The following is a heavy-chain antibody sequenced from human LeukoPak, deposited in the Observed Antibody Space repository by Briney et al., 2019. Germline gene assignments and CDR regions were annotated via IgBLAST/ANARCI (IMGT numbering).Heavy chain of an antibody. D-gene: IGHD6-19*01. Sequence: PGGSLRLSCAASGFTFSIYDMHWVRQVTGKGLEWVSGIDTAGGAYYPDSVKGRFTMSRENAKNSLHLQMNSLTAGDTAVYYCAKVHTSIAVSYFQHWGQGTLVTVSS. J-gene: IGHJ1*01. CDR1: GFTFSIYD. CDR2: IDTAGGA. V-gene: IGHV3-13*01. CDR3: AKVHTSIAVSYFQH.